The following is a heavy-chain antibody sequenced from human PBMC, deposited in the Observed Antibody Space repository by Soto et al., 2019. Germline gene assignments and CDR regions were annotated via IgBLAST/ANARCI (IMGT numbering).Heavy chain of an antibody. Sequence: QVHLVQSGAEVRKPGASVKVSCKGSGYTFTSYGIAWVRQAPGQGLEWMGWISAHNDNTNYAQKVQGRVTVTRDTSTSSAYMELRKLGSDDTAVYYCARGRYGDYWGQGALVTVSS. CDR3: ARGRYGDY. D-gene: IGHD1-1*01. CDR2: ISAHNDNT. CDR1: GYTFTSYG. J-gene: IGHJ4*02. V-gene: IGHV1-18*01.